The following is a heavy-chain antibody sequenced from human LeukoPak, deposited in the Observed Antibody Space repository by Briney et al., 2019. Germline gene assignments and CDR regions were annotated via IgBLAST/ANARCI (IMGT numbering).Heavy chain of an antibody. CDR2: ISYDGSNK. Sequence: GGSLRLSCAASGFTFSSYAMHWVRQAPGKGLEWVAVISYDGSNKYYADSVKGRFTISRDNSKNTLYLQMNSLRAEDTAVYYCARVSVPATAILAGAFDYWGQGTLVTVSS. CDR3: ARVSVPATAILAGAFDY. CDR1: GFTFSSYA. J-gene: IGHJ4*02. V-gene: IGHV3-30*04. D-gene: IGHD2-2*02.